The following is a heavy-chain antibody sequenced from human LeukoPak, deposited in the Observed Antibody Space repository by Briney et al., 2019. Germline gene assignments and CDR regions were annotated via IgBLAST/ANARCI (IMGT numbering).Heavy chain of an antibody. D-gene: IGHD2-15*01. CDR3: ARDKRGGSPYYFDS. J-gene: IGHJ4*02. V-gene: IGHV4-61*02. CDR1: GGSISSGSYY. Sequence: SQTLSLTCTVSGGSISSGSYYWSWIRQAAGKGVEWIGRIYTGGSTNYNPSLKSRVTISVDTSKNQFSLKLSSETAADTAVYYCARDKRGGSPYYFDSWGQGTLVTVSS. CDR2: IYTGGST.